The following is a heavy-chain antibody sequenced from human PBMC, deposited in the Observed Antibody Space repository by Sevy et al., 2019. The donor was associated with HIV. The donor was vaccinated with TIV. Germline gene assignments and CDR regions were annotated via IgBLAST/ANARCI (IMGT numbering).Heavy chain of an antibody. CDR3: AREGCTKPHDY. J-gene: IGHJ4*02. CDR2: LSFGCGEI. V-gene: IGHV3-23*01. D-gene: IGHD2-8*01. CDR1: GFTFSKYS. Sequence: GGSLRLSCAASGFTFSKYSMSWVRQPPGKGLEWVSTLSFGCGEINHADSVKGRFYISRDNSKNSLYLQMNNLRAEDTAVYYCAREGCTKPHDYWGQGTLVTVSS.